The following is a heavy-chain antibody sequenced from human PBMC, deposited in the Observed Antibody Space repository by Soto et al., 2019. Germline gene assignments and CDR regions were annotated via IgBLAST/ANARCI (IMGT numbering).Heavy chain of an antibody. CDR3: ARAWPHYDILTGPFFGGMDV. J-gene: IGHJ6*02. CDR2: IYYSGST. V-gene: IGHV4-30-4*01. Sequence: QVQLQESGPGLVKPSQTLSLTCTVSGGSISSGDYYWSWIRQPPGKGLEWIGYIYYSGSTYYNPSLQSRVTISVDTSKNQFSLKLSSVTAADTAVYYCARAWPHYDILTGPFFGGMDVWGQGTTVTVSS. CDR1: GGSISSGDYY. D-gene: IGHD3-9*01.